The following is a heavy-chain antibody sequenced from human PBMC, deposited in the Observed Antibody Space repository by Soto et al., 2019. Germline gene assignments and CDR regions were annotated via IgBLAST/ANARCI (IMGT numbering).Heavy chain of an antibody. CDR1: GGSISSSSYY. J-gene: IGHJ5*02. CDR2: IYYSGST. V-gene: IGHV4-39*01. D-gene: IGHD6-19*01. Sequence: TSETLSLTCTVSGGSISSSSYYWGWIRQPPGKGLEWIGSIYYSGSTYYNPSLKSRVTISVDTSKNQFSLKLSSVTAADTAVYYCARHYKKQWLVGGWFDPWGQGTLVTVSS. CDR3: ARHYKKQWLVGGWFDP.